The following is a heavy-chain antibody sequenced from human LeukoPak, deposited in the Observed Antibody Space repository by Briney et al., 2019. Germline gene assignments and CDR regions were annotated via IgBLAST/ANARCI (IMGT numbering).Heavy chain of an antibody. CDR2: IIPIFGTA. CDR1: GGTFSSYA. V-gene: IGHV1-69*05. D-gene: IGHD3-22*01. CDR3: ARGSGTYYHDSSGYYTLDY. Sequence: SVKVSCKASGGTFSSYAISWVRQAPGQGLEWMGRIIPIFGTANYAQKFQGRVTITTDESTSTAYMELSSLRSEDTAVYYCARGSGTYYHDSSGYYTLDYWGQGTLVTVSS. J-gene: IGHJ4*02.